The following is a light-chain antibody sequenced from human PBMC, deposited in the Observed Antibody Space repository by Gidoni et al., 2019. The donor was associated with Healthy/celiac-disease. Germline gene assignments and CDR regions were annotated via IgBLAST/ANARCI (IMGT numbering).Light chain of an antibody. Sequence: SYELTQPPSVSVPPGQTASITCSGDKLGDKYACWYQQKPGQPPVLVIYPDRKRPSGIPERFSGSNSGNTATLTISGTQAMDEADYYCQAWDSSTRPVVFGGGTKLTVL. CDR1: KLGDKY. J-gene: IGLJ2*01. CDR2: PDR. V-gene: IGLV3-1*01. CDR3: QAWDSSTRPVV.